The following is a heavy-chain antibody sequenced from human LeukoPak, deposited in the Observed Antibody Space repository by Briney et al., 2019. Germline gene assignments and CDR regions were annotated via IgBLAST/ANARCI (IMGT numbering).Heavy chain of an antibody. D-gene: IGHD6-6*01. J-gene: IGHJ4*02. CDR1: GYTFTGYY. Sequence: ASVKVSCKASGYTFTGYYMHWVRQAPGQGLAWMGRINSNSGGTNYAQKFQGRVTLTRDTSISTAYMEMTSLRFDDTAVYYCARARQYSSSSLDYWGQGTQVTVSS. CDR3: ARARQYSSSSLDY. V-gene: IGHV1-2*06. CDR2: INSNSGGT.